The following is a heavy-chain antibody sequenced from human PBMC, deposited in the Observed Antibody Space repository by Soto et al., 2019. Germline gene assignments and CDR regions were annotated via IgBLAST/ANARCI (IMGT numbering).Heavy chain of an antibody. D-gene: IGHD6-19*01. CDR2: ISSSSSYI. V-gene: IGHV3-21*01. Sequence: GGSLGLSCASSGFTFSIFSMNCVRQAQGKGLELVSSISSSSSYIYYADSVKGRFTISRDNAKYSLYLQMNSLRTEDTSVYYCEKEAPGGWHFFDTWGQGTLVTVSS. CDR3: EKEAPGGWHFFDT. CDR1: GFTFSIFS. J-gene: IGHJ4*02.